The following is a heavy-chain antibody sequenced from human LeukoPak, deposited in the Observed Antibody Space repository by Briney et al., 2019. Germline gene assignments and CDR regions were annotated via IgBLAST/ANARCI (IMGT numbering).Heavy chain of an antibody. CDR2: ISGSGGST. CDR1: GFTFSSYA. J-gene: IGHJ4*02. CDR3: AKDGTALRYYDSSGYYGY. D-gene: IGHD3-22*01. Sequence: GGSLRLSCAASGFTFSSYAMSWVRQAPGKGLEWVSAISGSGGSTYYADSVKGRFTIPRDNSKNTLYLQMNSLRAEDTAVYYCAKDGTALRYYDSSGYYGYWGQGTLVTVSS. V-gene: IGHV3-23*01.